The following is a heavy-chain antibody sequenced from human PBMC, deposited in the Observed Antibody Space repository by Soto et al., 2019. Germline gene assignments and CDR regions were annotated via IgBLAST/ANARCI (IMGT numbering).Heavy chain of an antibody. CDR1: GFTFSDYY. J-gene: IGHJ4*02. D-gene: IGHD6-13*01. Sequence: GGSLRLSCAASGFTFSDYYISWIRQGPGRGLEWVSYISGSYTYPNYADSVKGRFTISRDNAKNSLYLQMNSLRAEDTGVYYCARLISTAGVPDYWGQGTLVTVSS. CDR2: ISGSYTYP. V-gene: IGHV3-11*06. CDR3: ARLISTAGVPDY.